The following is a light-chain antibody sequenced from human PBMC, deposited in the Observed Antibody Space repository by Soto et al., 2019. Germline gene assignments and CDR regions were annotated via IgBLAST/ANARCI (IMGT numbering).Light chain of an antibody. Sequence: GDRVTITCQASQDINNDLNWYLQKPGKAPKLLIYDASTLETGVPSRFSGSGSGTDFTFTISSLQSEDVGTYYCQQFDYVPNTFAQGTKLEIK. CDR2: DAS. V-gene: IGKV1-33*01. J-gene: IGKJ2*01. CDR3: QQFDYVPNT. CDR1: QDINND.